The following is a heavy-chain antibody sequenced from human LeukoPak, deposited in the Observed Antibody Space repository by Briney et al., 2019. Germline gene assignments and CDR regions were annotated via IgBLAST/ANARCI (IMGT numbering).Heavy chain of an antibody. J-gene: IGHJ5*02. CDR3: AIREDFGVVNH. D-gene: IGHD3-3*01. CDR2: IIPILGIA. V-gene: IGHV1-69*02. Sequence: SVKVSCKASGGTFSSYTISWVRQAPGQGLEWMGRIIPILGIANYAQKFQGRVTITADKSTSTAYMELSSLRSEDMAVYYCAIREDFGVVNHWGQGTLVTVSS. CDR1: GGTFSSYT.